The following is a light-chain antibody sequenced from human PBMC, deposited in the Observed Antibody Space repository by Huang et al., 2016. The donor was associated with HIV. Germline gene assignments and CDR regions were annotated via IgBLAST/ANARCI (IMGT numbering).Light chain of an antibody. Sequence: EIVLTQSPATLSLSPGERATLSCRASQSVGTYLAWYQQKPGQAPGLLSYDASNRATGIPARFSGSGSGTDFTLTISSLEPEDFAVYYCQQRTNWPPVLSFGGGTKVEMK. CDR2: DAS. CDR1: QSVGTY. V-gene: IGKV3-11*01. J-gene: IGKJ4*01. CDR3: QQRTNWPPVLS.